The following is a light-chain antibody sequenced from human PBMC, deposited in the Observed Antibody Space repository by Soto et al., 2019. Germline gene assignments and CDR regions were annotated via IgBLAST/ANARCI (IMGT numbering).Light chain of an antibody. CDR1: QTLRRTY. CDR2: GAS. V-gene: IGKV3-20*01. CDR3: HQYDNAPQT. J-gene: IGKJ2*01. Sequence: IVLTQSPDTLSLSPGERATLSCRASQTLRRTYIAWYQQKPGQAPRVLIYGASKRATGIPDRFSGSGSGTDFSLTISRLEPEDFAVYYCHQYDNAPQTYGQGTKVEIK.